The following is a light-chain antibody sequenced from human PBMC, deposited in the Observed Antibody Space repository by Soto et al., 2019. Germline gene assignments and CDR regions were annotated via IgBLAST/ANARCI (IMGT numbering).Light chain of an antibody. CDR3: QQYNHYSGLT. V-gene: IGKV1-5*01. CDR2: DAS. J-gene: IGKJ4*01. Sequence: DIPMTQSPSILSASVGDRVTITCRASQSISRWLAWYQQKPGKAPKLLIYDASSLESGVPSRFNGSGSGTEITLTNSRLQPNDFATYYCQQYNHYSGLTFGGGTKVEIK. CDR1: QSISRW.